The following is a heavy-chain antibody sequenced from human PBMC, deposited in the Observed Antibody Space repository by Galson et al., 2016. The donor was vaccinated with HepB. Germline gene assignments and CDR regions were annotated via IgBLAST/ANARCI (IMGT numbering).Heavy chain of an antibody. D-gene: IGHD3-10*01. Sequence: SLRLSCAASGFTFNDYYMNWIRQAPGKGLEWVSYISNSGYYTIYADSVKGRFTISRDNAKNSLYLQMDSLRAEDTAVYYCARAMIRGVIKSSLNDAFDIWGQGTLVTVSS. V-gene: IGHV3-11*06. CDR2: ISNSGYYT. CDR3: ARAMIRGVIKSSLNDAFDI. J-gene: IGHJ3*02. CDR1: GFTFNDYY.